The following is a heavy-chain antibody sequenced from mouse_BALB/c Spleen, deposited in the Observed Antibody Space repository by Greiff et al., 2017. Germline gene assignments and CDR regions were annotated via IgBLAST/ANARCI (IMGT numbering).Heavy chain of an antibody. Sequence: EVQGVESGGGLVKPGGSLKLSCAASGFTFSSYAMSWVRQSPEKRLEWVAEISSGGSYTYYPDTVTGRFTISRDNAKNTLYLEMGSLRSEDTAMYYCARDHRAMDYWGQGTSVTVSS. CDR2: ISSGGSYT. CDR1: GFTFSSYA. J-gene: IGHJ4*01. CDR3: ARDHRAMDY. V-gene: IGHV5-9-4*01.